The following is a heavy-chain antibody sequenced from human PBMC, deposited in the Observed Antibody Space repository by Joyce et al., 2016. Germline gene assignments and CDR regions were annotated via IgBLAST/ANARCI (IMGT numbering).Heavy chain of an antibody. CDR3: ARDSMVRGTDYYGLDV. V-gene: IGHV4-30-4*01. Sequence: QVQLQESGPGLVKPSQTLSLTCTVSGASISGGDYYWSWIRQQPGKGLEWIGYIHYTGSAFYSPSLKSRVTISIDKSKTLFSLNLTSVTATESAVYYCARDSMVRGTDYYGLDVWGQGTTVSVSS. CDR1: GASISGGDYY. J-gene: IGHJ6*02. CDR2: IHYTGSA. D-gene: IGHD3-10*01.